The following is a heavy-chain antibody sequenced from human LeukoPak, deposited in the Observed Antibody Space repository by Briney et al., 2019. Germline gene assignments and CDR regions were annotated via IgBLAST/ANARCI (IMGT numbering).Heavy chain of an antibody. J-gene: IGHJ4*02. Sequence: GGSLRLSCAASGFTFSSYAMHWVRQAPGKGLEWVAVISYDGSNKYYADSVKGRFTISRDNSMNTLYLQMNSLRAEDTAVYYCARGGRAGYFDYWGQGTLVTVSS. CDR3: ARGGRAGYFDY. CDR2: ISYDGSNK. CDR1: GFTFSSYA. D-gene: IGHD3-10*01. V-gene: IGHV3-30*04.